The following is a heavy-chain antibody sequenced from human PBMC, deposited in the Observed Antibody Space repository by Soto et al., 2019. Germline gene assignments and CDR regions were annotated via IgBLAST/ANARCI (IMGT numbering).Heavy chain of an antibody. D-gene: IGHD2-2*03. CDR1: GGSLSPNNYS. CDR3: ARLNGYCVSTNCHGYYGMDV. Sequence: SETLSLTSPVSGGSLSPNNYSWGWIRQSQGKGLEWMGTIYSSENTYYNPSLLSRVTISVDTSKNEFSLRLSSVTAADTAVYYCARLNGYCVSTNCHGYYGMDVWGQGTTVT. V-gene: IGHV4-39*01. J-gene: IGHJ6*02. CDR2: IYSSENT.